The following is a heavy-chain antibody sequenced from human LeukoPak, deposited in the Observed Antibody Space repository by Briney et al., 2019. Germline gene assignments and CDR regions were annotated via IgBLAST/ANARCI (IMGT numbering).Heavy chain of an antibody. V-gene: IGHV4-34*01. D-gene: IGHD3-10*01. CDR2: INHSGST. Sequence: SETLSLTCAVYGGSFSGYYWSWIRQPPGKGLEWIGEINHSGSTNYNPSLKSRVTISVDTSKNQFSLKLSSVAAADTAVYYCARGRYYYGSGSYFPHYYYYYGMDVWGQGTTVTVSS. CDR3: ARGRYYYGSGSYFPHYYYYYGMDV. J-gene: IGHJ6*02. CDR1: GGSFSGYY.